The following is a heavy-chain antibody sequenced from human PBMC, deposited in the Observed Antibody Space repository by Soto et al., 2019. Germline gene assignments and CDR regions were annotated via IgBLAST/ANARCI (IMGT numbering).Heavy chain of an antibody. Sequence: GGSLRLSCAASGFTFSDYWMSWVRQAPGKWLEWVANIKQYGSEKYYGDSVKGRFTISRDNAKSSLYLQMNSLRAEDTAVYYCARDRGYNYANAGYYYYYGMDVWGQGXTVTVYS. CDR1: GFTFSDYW. CDR3: ARDRGYNYANAGYYYYYGMDV. V-gene: IGHV3-7*01. D-gene: IGHD5-18*01. CDR2: IKQYGSEK. J-gene: IGHJ6*02.